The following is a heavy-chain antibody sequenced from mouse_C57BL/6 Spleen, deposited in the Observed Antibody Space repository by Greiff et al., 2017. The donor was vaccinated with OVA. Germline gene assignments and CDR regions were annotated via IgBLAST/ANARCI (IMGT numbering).Heavy chain of an antibody. CDR2: ISDGGSYT. D-gene: IGHD2-4*01. CDR1: GFTFSSYA. V-gene: IGHV5-4*03. J-gene: IGHJ2*01. CDR3: ARGGLRPYFDY. Sequence: EVKVVESGGGLVKPGGSLKLSCAASGFTFSSYAMSWVRQTPEKRLEWVATISDGGSYTYYPDNVKGRFTISRDNAKNNLSLQMSHLKSEDTAMYYCARGGLRPYFDYWGQGTTLTVSS.